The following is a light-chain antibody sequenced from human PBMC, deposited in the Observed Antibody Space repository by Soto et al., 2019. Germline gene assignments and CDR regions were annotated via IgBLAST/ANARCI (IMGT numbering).Light chain of an antibody. V-gene: IGKV3-20*01. CDR3: QQYNSYSGT. CDR2: STS. CDR1: QSVSSSF. Sequence: EIVLTQSPGTLSVSLFETGGLSRRPSQSVSSSFLAWYQQKPGQAPRLLIYSTSSRATGIPDRFSGSGSGTEFTLTISSLQPDDFATYYCQQYNSYSGTFGQGTKVDIK. J-gene: IGKJ1*01.